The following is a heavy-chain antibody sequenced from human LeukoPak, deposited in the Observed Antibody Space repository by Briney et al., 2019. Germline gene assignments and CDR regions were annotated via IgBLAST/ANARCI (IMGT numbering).Heavy chain of an antibody. D-gene: IGHD5-24*01. Sequence: GGSLRLSCAASGFTFSSYSMNWVRQAPGKGLEWVSSISSSSSYIYYADSVKGRFTISRDNAKNSLYLQMNSLRAEDTAVYYCARDPQMAQYYFDSWGQGTLVTVSS. J-gene: IGHJ4*02. CDR1: GFTFSSYS. V-gene: IGHV3-21*04. CDR3: ARDPQMAQYYFDS. CDR2: ISSSSSYI.